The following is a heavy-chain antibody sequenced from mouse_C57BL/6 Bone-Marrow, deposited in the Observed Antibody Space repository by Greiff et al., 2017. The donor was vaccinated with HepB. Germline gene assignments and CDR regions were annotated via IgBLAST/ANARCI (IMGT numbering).Heavy chain of an antibody. CDR2: IWSDGST. D-gene: IGHD2-4*01. CDR3: ARHGGYDYDYAMDY. Sequence: QVQLKESGPGLVAPSQSLSITCTVSGFSLTSYGVHWVRQPPGKGLEWLVVIWSDGSTTYNSALKSRLSISKDNSKSQVFLKMNSLQTDDTAMYYCARHGGYDYDYAMDYWGQGTSVTVSS. J-gene: IGHJ4*01. CDR1: GFSLTSYG. V-gene: IGHV2-6-1*01.